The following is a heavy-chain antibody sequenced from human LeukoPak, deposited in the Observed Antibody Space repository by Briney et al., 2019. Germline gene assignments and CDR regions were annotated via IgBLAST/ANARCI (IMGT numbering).Heavy chain of an antibody. D-gene: IGHD5-18*01. CDR1: GFTFDDYA. V-gene: IGHV3-9*01. Sequence: GGSLRLSCAASGFTFDDYAMHWVRQAPGKGLEWVSGISWNSGSIGYADSVKGRFTISRDNAKNSLYLQMNSLRAEDTAVYYCARSGYSYGPIGYYFDYWGQGTLVTVSS. CDR3: ARSGYSYGPIGYYFDY. J-gene: IGHJ4*02. CDR2: ISWNSGSI.